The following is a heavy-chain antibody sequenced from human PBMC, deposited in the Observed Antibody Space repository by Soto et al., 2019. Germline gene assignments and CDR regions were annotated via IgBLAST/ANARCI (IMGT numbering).Heavy chain of an antibody. CDR1: GYTFTSYD. D-gene: IGHD3-3*01. Sequence: QVQLVQSGDEVKKPGASLKVSCKASGYTFTSYDRTWVRQATGQGLEWIGWMNPNSGNTGYAQKFQGRVTMTRNTSISTAYMELSSLRSEDTAVYYCARGDYDFWSGYSRPYYYYGMDVWGQGTTVTVSS. V-gene: IGHV1-8*01. CDR2: MNPNSGNT. J-gene: IGHJ6*02. CDR3: ARGDYDFWSGYSRPYYYYGMDV.